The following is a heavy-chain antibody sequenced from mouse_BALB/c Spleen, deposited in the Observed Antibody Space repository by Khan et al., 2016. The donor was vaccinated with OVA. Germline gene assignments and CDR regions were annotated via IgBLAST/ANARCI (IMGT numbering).Heavy chain of an antibody. V-gene: IGHV1-9*01. D-gene: IGHD2-2*01. CDR3: ARGGYGGFAY. CDR1: GYTFSSYW. Sequence: QVQLKQSGGDLMKPGASVKISCKATGYTFSSYWIEWVKQRPGHGLEWIGQIFPGSVSTTYNEKFKGKATFTADTSSNTAYMQLSSLTSEDSAVYYCARGGYGGFAYWAQGTLVTVSA. J-gene: IGHJ3*01. CDR2: IFPGSVST.